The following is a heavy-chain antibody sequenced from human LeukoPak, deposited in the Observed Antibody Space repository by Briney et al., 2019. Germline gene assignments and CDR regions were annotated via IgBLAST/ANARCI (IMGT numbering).Heavy chain of an antibody. CDR3: ASDSGSYYWANYFDY. D-gene: IGHD1-26*01. CDR2: ISSSGSTI. CDR1: GFTFSDYY. Sequence: GGSLRLSCGASGFTFSDYYMSWIRQAPGKGLEWVSYISSSGSTIYYADSVKGRFTISRDNAKNSLYLQMNSLRAEDTAVYYCASDSGSYYWANYFDYWGQGTLVTVSS. V-gene: IGHV3-11*04. J-gene: IGHJ4*02.